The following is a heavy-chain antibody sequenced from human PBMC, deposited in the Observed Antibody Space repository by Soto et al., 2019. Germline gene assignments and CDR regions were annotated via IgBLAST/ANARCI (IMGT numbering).Heavy chain of an antibody. Sequence: GASVKVSCKASGYTFTSYDIYWVRQATGQGLEWMGWMNPNTGNSAYAQKFQGRVTVTSDTSINTVHMELNSLRSEDTAVYYCARRAETNGWNGFGADKYYFDFWRHVTLFTV. J-gene: IGHJ4*01. CDR3: ARRAETNGWNGFGADKYYFDF. V-gene: IGHV1-8*01. CDR2: MNPNTGNS. D-gene: IGHD1-1*01. CDR1: GYTFTSYD.